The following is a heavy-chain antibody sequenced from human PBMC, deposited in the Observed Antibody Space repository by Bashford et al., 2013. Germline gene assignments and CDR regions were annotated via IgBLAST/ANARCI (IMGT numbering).Heavy chain of an antibody. CDR3: ARAQLLADDAFDI. Sequence: VRQAPGKGLAWVSRISADGTYTTYADSVKGRFTISRDNAKNTLYLQMNSLRGEDTAVYYCARAQLLADDAFDIWGQGTMVTVSS. V-gene: IGHV3-74*01. D-gene: IGHD6-19*01. J-gene: IGHJ3*02. CDR2: ISADGTYT.